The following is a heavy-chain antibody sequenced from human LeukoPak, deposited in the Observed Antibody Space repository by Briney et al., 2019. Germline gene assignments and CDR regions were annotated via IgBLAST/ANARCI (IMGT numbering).Heavy chain of an antibody. V-gene: IGHV4-39*01. CDR3: ARRGIWDLQIGHWFDP. CDR1: GDSITTNSYW. CDR2: IYSSGNS. J-gene: IGHJ5*02. Sequence: SETLSLTCSLSGDSITTNSYWWGCIRQSPGKGLEWIGSIYSSGNSYYNPYLKSRATISPDTSKNQYSLRLTSVTAADTAVYYCARRGIWDLQIGHWFDPWGQGILVTVSS. D-gene: IGHD3-16*01.